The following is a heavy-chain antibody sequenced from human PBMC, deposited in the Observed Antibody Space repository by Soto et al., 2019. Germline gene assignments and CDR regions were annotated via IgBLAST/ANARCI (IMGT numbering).Heavy chain of an antibody. CDR2: IYTGGST. CDR1: GFIVSTTY. CDR3: ARLFDACDI. J-gene: IGHJ3*02. V-gene: IGHV3-53*01. Sequence: EVQLVESGGGLIQPGGSLRLSCAASGFIVSTTYMTWVRKAPGKGLECVSVIYTGGSTYYADSVKGRLTISRDNSKNKLYLLLNSLRAEDTAVYYCARLFDACDIWGQGTMVTVSS.